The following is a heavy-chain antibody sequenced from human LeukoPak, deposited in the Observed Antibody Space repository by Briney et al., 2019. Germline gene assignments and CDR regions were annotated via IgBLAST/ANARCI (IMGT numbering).Heavy chain of an antibody. V-gene: IGHV3-73*01. D-gene: IGHD4-17*01. CDR1: GLTFSGSA. J-gene: IGHJ5*02. CDR2: IRSKADSYAT. Sequence: GGSLRLSCAASGLTFSGSAMHWVRQASGKGLEWVCRIRSKADSYATAYAASLKGRFTISRDDSKNTAYLQMNSLKTEDTAVYYRTTLDYGDYWFDPWGQGTLVTVSS. CDR3: TTLDYGDYWFDP.